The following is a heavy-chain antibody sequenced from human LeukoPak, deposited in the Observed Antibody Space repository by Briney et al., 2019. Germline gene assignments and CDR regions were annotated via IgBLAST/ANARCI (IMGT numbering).Heavy chain of an antibody. V-gene: IGHV1-2*06. CDR3: AILDSGSPIRAFDI. D-gene: IGHD1-26*01. CDR1: GYTFTGYY. CDR2: INPNSGGT. J-gene: IGHJ3*02. Sequence: ASVKVSCKASGYTFTGYYMHWVRQAPGQGLEWMGRINPNSGGTNYAQKFQGRVTMTRDTSISTAYMELSRLRSDDTAVYYCAILDSGSPIRAFDIWGQGTMVTVSS.